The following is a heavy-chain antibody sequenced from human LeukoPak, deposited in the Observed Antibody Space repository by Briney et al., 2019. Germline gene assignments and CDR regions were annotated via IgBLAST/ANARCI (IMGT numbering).Heavy chain of an antibody. V-gene: IGHV5-10-1*01. CDR2: IDPSDSYT. J-gene: IGHJ6*02. D-gene: IGHD3-9*01. CDR1: GYSFTSYW. Sequence: GESLRISCKGSGYSFTSYWISWVRQMPGKGLEWMGRIDPSDSYTNYSPSFQGHVTISADKSISPAYLQWSSLQASDTAMYYCARRGYYDILTGYYRGDYYYGMDVWGQGTTVTVSS. CDR3: ARRGYYDILTGYYRGDYYYGMDV.